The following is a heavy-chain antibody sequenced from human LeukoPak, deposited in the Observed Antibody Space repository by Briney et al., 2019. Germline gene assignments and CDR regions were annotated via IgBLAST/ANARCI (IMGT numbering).Heavy chain of an antibody. CDR3: AKPKDNSLYCFDY. J-gene: IGHJ4*02. CDR1: AFTFRSYA. Sequence: GGSLRLSCAASAFTFRSYAMXWVRQAGGXGLEWVSAISGSGGSTYYADSVKGRFTISRDNSKNTLYLQMSSLRAEDTAVYYCAKPKDNSLYCFDYWGQGTLVTVSS. D-gene: IGHD1-20*01. V-gene: IGHV3-23*01. CDR2: ISGSGGST.